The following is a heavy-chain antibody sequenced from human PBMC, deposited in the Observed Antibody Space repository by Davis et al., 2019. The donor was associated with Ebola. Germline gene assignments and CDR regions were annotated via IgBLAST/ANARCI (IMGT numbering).Heavy chain of an antibody. CDR1: GFTFSDYY. Sequence: GEFLKISCAASGFTFSDYYMSWIRQTPGKGLEWVSYISGTGNTIYYADSVKGRFTISRDNAKNSLYLQMNSLRAEDTALYYCAKANYDFWSGYGYYFDYWGQGTLVTVSS. CDR3: AKANYDFWSGYGYYFDY. J-gene: IGHJ4*02. CDR2: ISGTGNTI. D-gene: IGHD3-3*01. V-gene: IGHV3-11*01.